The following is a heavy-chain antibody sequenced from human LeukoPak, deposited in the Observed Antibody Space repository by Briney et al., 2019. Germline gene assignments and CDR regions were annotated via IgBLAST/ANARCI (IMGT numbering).Heavy chain of an antibody. CDR1: GFTFSSYW. D-gene: IGHD5-18*01. CDR3: ARGIQLWAQYYFDY. V-gene: IGHV3-7*01. CDR2: IKQDGSEK. Sequence: PGGSLRLSCAASGFTFSSYWMSWVRQAPGKGLEWVANIKQDGSEKYYVDSVKGRFTISRDNAKNSLSLQMNSLRAEDTAVYYCARGIQLWAQYYFDYWGQGTLVTVSS. J-gene: IGHJ4*02.